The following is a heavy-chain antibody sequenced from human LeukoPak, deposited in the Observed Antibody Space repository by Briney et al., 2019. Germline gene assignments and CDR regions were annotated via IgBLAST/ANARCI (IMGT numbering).Heavy chain of an antibody. CDR3: ARATAFLLWFGELMGAFDI. D-gene: IGHD3-10*01. CDR1: VYTFTGYY. V-gene: IGHV1-2*02. Sequence: ASVKVSCKASVYTFTGYYMHWVRQAPGQGPEWMGWINPNSGGTNYAQKFQGRVTMTRDTSISTAYMELSRLRSDDTAVYYCARATAFLLWFGELMGAFDIWGQGTMVTVSS. CDR2: INPNSGGT. J-gene: IGHJ3*02.